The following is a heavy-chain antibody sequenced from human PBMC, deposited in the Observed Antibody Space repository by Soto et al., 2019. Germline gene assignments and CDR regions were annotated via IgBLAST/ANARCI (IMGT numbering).Heavy chain of an antibody. CDR1: GYNFMRYG. CDR3: ARLISGGYSDWFDP. V-gene: IGHV1-18*04. D-gene: IGHD1-26*01. J-gene: IGHJ5*02. Sequence: QVQLVQSGAEVKKPGASVKVSCKASGYNFMRYGFTWVRQAPGQGLDWMGWINVVNGETKYPQKIQGRVTMTTDTSTRTVYMELRSLTSDDTAVYYCARLISGGYSDWFDPWGHGTLVTVSS. CDR2: INVVNGET.